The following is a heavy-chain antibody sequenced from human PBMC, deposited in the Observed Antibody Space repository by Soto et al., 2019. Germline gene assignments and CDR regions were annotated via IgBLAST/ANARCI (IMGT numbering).Heavy chain of an antibody. D-gene: IGHD1-7*01. CDR1: GFTFSSYA. J-gene: IGHJ5*02. CDR2: ISGSGGST. Sequence: PGGSLRLSCAASGFTFSSYAMSWVRQAPGKGLEWVSAISGSGGSTYYADSVKGRFTISRDNSKNTLYLQMNSLRAEDTAVYYCAKGEGQLELRRGLYNWFDPWGQGTLVTVSS. V-gene: IGHV3-23*01. CDR3: AKGEGQLELRRGLYNWFDP.